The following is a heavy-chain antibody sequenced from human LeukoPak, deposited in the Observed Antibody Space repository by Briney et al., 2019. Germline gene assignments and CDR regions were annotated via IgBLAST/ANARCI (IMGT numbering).Heavy chain of an antibody. Sequence: PGGSLRLSCAASGFTFSSYSMNWVRQAPGKGLEWVSYISSSSSTIYYADPVKGRFTISRDNAKNSLYLQMNSLRAEDTAVYYCASLDIVVVPAAIPRDYWGQGTLVTVSS. CDR1: GFTFSSYS. CDR3: ASLDIVVVPAAIPRDY. J-gene: IGHJ4*02. CDR2: ISSSSSTI. D-gene: IGHD2-2*02. V-gene: IGHV3-48*01.